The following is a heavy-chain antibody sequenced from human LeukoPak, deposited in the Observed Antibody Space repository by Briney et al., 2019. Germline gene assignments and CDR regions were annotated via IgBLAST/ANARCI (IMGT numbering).Heavy chain of an antibody. J-gene: IGHJ4*02. D-gene: IGHD6-19*01. V-gene: IGHV4-59*01. CDR3: ARLGSDWYVDY. CDR2: VYYTGST. Sequence: SETLSLTCTVSGGSIGSYYWSWIRQPPGKGLDWIGYVYYTGSTNYIPSLKSRVTTALDTSKNQFSLELTSVTAADTAVYYCARLGSDWYVDYWGQGTLVAVSS. CDR1: GGSIGSYY.